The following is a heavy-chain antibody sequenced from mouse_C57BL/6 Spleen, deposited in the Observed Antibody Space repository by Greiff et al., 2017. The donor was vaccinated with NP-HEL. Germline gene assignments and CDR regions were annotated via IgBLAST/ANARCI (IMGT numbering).Heavy chain of an antibody. CDR1: GFTFTDYY. V-gene: IGHV7-3*01. CDR2: IRNKANGYTT. J-gene: IGHJ1*03. Sequence: DVKLVESGGGLVQPGGSLSLSCAASGFTFTDYYMSWVRQPPGKALEWLGFIRNKANGYTTEYSASVKGRFTISRDNSQSILYLQMNALRAEDSATYYCARRNYWYFDVWGTGTTVTVSS. CDR3: ARRNYWYFDV.